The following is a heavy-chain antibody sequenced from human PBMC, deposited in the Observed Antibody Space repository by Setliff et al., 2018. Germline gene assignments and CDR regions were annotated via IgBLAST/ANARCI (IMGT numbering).Heavy chain of an antibody. J-gene: IGHJ4*02. D-gene: IGHD5-18*01. CDR1: GFTFSTYW. Sequence: GGSLRLSCAASGFTFSTYWMSWVRQAPGKGLEWVANIKQDGSDKYYVDSVKGRFTISRDNAKNSLYLQMNNLRAEDMAVYYCARGGYSYGYWGQGTLVTVSS. CDR2: IKQDGSDK. V-gene: IGHV3-7*04. CDR3: ARGGYSYGY.